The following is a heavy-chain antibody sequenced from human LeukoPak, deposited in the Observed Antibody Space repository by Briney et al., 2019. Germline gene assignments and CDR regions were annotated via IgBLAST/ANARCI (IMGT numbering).Heavy chain of an antibody. CDR1: GFTFSSYG. J-gene: IGHJ4*02. CDR2: ISYDGSNK. Sequence: GGSLRLSCSASGFTFSSYGMHWVRQAPGKGLEWVAVISYDGSNKYYADSVKGRFTISRDNSKNTLYLQMNSLRAEDTAVYYCAKDLTMVRGVIGYWGQGTLVTVSS. V-gene: IGHV3-30*18. D-gene: IGHD3-10*01. CDR3: AKDLTMVRGVIGY.